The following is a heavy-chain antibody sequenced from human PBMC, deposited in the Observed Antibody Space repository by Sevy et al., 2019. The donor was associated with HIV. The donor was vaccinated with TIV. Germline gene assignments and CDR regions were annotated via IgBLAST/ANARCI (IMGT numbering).Heavy chain of an antibody. Sequence: GGSLRLSCAASGFTFSSYAMRWVRQAPGKGLEWVSAISGSGGSTYYADSVKGQFTISRDNSKNALYLQMNSLRAEDTAVYYCAKERLRFLEWLGYMDVWGKGTTVTVSS. CDR2: ISGSGGST. CDR3: AKERLRFLEWLGYMDV. V-gene: IGHV3-23*01. D-gene: IGHD3-3*01. J-gene: IGHJ6*03. CDR1: GFTFSSYA.